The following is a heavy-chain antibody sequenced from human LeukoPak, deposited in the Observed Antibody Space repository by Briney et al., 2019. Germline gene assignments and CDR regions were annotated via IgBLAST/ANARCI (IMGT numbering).Heavy chain of an antibody. V-gene: IGHV3-43*01. CDR3: TKVARNSSWPYFES. CDR2: ISWDGGAT. J-gene: IGHJ4*02. Sequence: GGSLRLSCAASGFSLDDSRVYWVRQPPGKGLEWISLISWDGGATYYADSVKGRFTVSRDNNKKSPFLQMNSLTTEDTAFYYCTKVARNSSWPYFESWGQGILVTVSS. CDR1: GFSLDDSR. D-gene: IGHD3-22*01.